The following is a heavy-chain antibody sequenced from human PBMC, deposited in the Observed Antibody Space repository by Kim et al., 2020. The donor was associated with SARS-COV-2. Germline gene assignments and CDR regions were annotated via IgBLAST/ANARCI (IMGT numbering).Heavy chain of an antibody. J-gene: IGHJ6*02. CDR3: AKSLRSLAYGSGPYNAMDV. CDR1: GYTFSTYY. V-gene: IGHV1-46*01. Sequence: ASVKVSCKASGYTFSTYYLHWVRQAPGQGLEWVGIINPFSGDTNYARRFQGRVIVTRDRSTSTVYMDLSSLTSEDTAVYYCAKSLRSLAYGSGPYNAMDVWGQGTTVSVSS. D-gene: IGHD3-10*01. CDR2: INPFSGDT.